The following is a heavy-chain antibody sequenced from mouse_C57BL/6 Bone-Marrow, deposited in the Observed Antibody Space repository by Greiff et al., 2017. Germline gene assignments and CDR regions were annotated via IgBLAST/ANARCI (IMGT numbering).Heavy chain of an antibody. J-gene: IGHJ4*01. CDR1: GYAFTNYL. CDR3: ARARRLYYAMGY. Sequence: QVQLQQSGAELVRPGTSVKVSCKASGYAFTNYLIEWVKQRPGQGLEWIGVINPGSGGTNYNEKFKGKATLTADKSSSTAYMQLSSLTSEDSAVYFCARARRLYYAMGYWGQEASETVSS. V-gene: IGHV1-54*01. CDR2: INPGSGGT.